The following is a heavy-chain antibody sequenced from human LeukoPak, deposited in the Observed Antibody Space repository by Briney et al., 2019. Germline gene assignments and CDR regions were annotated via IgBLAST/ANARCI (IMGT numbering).Heavy chain of an antibody. Sequence: SETLSLTCTVSGGSISSHYWSWIRQPPGKGLEWIGYIYYSGSTNYNPSLKSRVTISVDTSKNQFSLKLSSVTAADTAVYYCARGRGLGIPHFDYWGQGTLVTVSS. CDR2: IYYSGST. J-gene: IGHJ4*02. D-gene: IGHD7-27*01. CDR1: GGSISSHY. CDR3: ARGRGLGIPHFDY. V-gene: IGHV4-59*11.